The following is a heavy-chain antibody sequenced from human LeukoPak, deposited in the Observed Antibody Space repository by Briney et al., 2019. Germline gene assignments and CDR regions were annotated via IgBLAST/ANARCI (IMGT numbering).Heavy chain of an antibody. J-gene: IGHJ4*02. Sequence: SETLSLTCTVSGGSINSGDYYWSWIRQHPGKGLEWIGYIYYSGSTYYNPSLKSRVTISVDTSKNQFSLKLSSVTAADTAVYYCARAQQWLVKSPFFDYWGQGTLVTVSS. CDR1: GGSINSGDYY. V-gene: IGHV4-61*08. CDR3: ARAQQWLVKSPFFDY. D-gene: IGHD6-19*01. CDR2: IYYSGST.